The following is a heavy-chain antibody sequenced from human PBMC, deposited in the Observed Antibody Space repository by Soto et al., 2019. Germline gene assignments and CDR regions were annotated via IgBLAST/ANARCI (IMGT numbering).Heavy chain of an antibody. CDR2: ISSSSSTI. V-gene: IGHV3-48*01. CDR3: AREQADSILRYFDWLLPDY. D-gene: IGHD3-9*01. J-gene: IGHJ4*02. CDR1: GFTFSSYS. Sequence: EVQLVESGGGLVQPGGSLRLSCAASGFTFSSYSMNWVRQAPGKGLEWVSYISSSSSTIYYADSVKGRFTISRDNAKNSLYLQMNSLRAEDTAVYYCAREQADSILRYFDWLLPDYWGQGTLVTVSS.